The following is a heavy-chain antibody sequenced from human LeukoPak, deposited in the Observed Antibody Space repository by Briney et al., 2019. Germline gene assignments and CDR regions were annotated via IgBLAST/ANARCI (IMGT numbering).Heavy chain of an antibody. D-gene: IGHD6-13*01. V-gene: IGHV1-8*01. Sequence: ASVKVSCKASGYTFTSYDINWVRQATGQGLEWMGWMNPNSGNTGYAQKFQGRVTMTRNTSISTAYMELSSLGSEDTAVYYCARSGYSYSSSWYRRIDYYYGMDVWGQGTTVTVSS. J-gene: IGHJ6*02. CDR1: GYTFTSYD. CDR2: MNPNSGNT. CDR3: ARSGYSYSSSWYRRIDYYYGMDV.